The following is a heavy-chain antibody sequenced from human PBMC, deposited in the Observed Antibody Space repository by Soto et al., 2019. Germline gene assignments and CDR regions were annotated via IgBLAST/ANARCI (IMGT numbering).Heavy chain of an antibody. D-gene: IGHD3-22*01. CDR3: ARGVGLDSSGPEGFDY. J-gene: IGHJ4*02. V-gene: IGHV4-31*03. CDR2: IYYSGST. CDR1: GGSISSGGYY. Sequence: QVQLQESGPGLVKPSQTLSLTCTVSGGSISSGGYYWSWIRQHPGKGLEWIGYIYYSGSTYYNPSLKSRVTISXXTXKXXFSLKLSSVTAADTAVYYCARGVGLDSSGPEGFDYWGQGTLVTVSS.